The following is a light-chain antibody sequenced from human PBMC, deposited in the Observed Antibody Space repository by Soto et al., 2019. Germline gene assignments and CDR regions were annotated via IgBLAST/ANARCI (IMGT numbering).Light chain of an antibody. Sequence: DIQMTQSPSTLSASVGDTVTITCRAGQSISSWLAWYQQKPGKAPKLLIYKASTLESGVPSRISGSGSGAEFTLTISSLQPAEVATYHCQQYNSYPITFGGGTKVEIK. V-gene: IGKV1-5*03. CDR2: KAS. CDR3: QQYNSYPIT. J-gene: IGKJ4*01. CDR1: QSISSW.